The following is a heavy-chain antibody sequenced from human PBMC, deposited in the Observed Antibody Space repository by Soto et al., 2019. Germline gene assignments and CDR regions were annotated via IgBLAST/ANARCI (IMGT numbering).Heavy chain of an antibody. CDR2: IWYDGSNK. CDR3: ARQSIAVAGSDI. J-gene: IGHJ4*02. D-gene: IGHD6-19*01. CDR1: GFTFSSYG. V-gene: IGHV3-33*01. Sequence: GGSLRLSCAASGFTFSSYGMHWVRQAPGKGLEWVAVIWYDGSNKYYADSVKGRFTISRDNSKNTLYLQMNSLRAEDTAVYYCARQSIAVAGSDIWGQGTLVTVSS.